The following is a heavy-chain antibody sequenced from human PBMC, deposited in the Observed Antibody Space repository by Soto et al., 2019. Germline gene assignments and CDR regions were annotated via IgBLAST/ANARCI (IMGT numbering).Heavy chain of an antibody. CDR1: GFAFTNYW. J-gene: IGHJ4*02. CDR3: ATSSDTGYIFDF. Sequence: LRLSCSASGFAFTNYWMSWVRQAPGKGLEWVANIKKDGSEGYYVDSVKGRFTISRDSAKNSLYLQMNSLRAEDTAVYYCATSSDTGYIFDFWGQGTLVTVSS. CDR2: IKKDGSEG. D-gene: IGHD3-9*01. V-gene: IGHV3-7*01.